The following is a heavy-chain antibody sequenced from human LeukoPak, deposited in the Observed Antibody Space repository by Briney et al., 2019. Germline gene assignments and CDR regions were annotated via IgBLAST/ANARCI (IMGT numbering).Heavy chain of an antibody. CDR2: IYTSGST. V-gene: IGHV4-61*02. CDR3: ARDTSITVVRGVSDY. CDR1: GGSISSGSYY. J-gene: IGHJ4*02. D-gene: IGHD3-10*01. Sequence: SQTLPLTCTVSGGSISSGSYYWSWIRQPAGKGLEWIGRIYTSGSTNYNPSLKSRVTISVDTSKNQFSLKLSSVTAADTAVYYCARDTSITVVRGVSDYWGQGTLVTVSS.